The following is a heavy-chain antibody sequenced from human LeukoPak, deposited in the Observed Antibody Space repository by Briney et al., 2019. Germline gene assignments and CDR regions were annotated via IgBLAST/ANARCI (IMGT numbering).Heavy chain of an antibody. Sequence: GGSLRLSCAASGFTFSDYAMHWVRQAPGKGLEWVAIISYDGSSEKYADSVKGRFTISRGNSRNTLYLEMKSLRAEDTAVYYCAKTRDCRSISCFQDFDRWGQGALVTVSS. CDR1: GFTFSDYA. CDR2: ISYDGSSE. V-gene: IGHV3-30*18. D-gene: IGHD2-2*01. J-gene: IGHJ4*02. CDR3: AKTRDCRSISCFQDFDR.